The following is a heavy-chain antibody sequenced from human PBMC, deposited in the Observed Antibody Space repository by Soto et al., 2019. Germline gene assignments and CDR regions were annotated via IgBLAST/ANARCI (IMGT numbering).Heavy chain of an antibody. D-gene: IGHD2-8*02. CDR2: INHSGST. CDR1: GGSISRGGYY. Sequence: PSETLSLTCTVSGGSISRGGYYWSWIRQPPGTGLEWIGEINHSGSTNYNPSLKSRVTISVDTSKNQFSLKLTSVTAADTAVYYCARDKITGLFDYWGQGTLVTVSS. CDR3: ARDKITGLFDY. V-gene: IGHV4-39*07. J-gene: IGHJ4*02.